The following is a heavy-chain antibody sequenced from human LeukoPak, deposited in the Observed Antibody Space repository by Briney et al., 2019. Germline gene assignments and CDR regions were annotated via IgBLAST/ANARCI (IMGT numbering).Heavy chain of an antibody. CDR3: AIRTNSSGGFDI. V-gene: IGHV3-23*01. CDR1: GFTFIRYA. D-gene: IGHD6-25*01. Sequence: GESLRLSCAASGFTFIRYAMTWVRQAPGKGLEWVSSISGSGGSTYHADSVRGRFTISRDNSKNTLYLQMKSLKAEDTAVYYCAIRTNSSGGFDIWGQGTMVTVSS. J-gene: IGHJ3*02. CDR2: ISGSGGST.